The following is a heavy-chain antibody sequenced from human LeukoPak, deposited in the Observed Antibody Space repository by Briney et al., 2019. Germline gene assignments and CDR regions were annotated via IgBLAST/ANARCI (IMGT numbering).Heavy chain of an antibody. Sequence: SETLSLTCTVSGGSIRSSTYYWGWIRQPPGKGLEWIGSISYSGSTYYNPSLKSRITISVDTSKNQFSLRLSSVTAADTAVYYCARAGKGYSYGPYYWGQGTLVTVSS. CDR1: GGSIRSSTYY. J-gene: IGHJ4*02. D-gene: IGHD5-18*01. V-gene: IGHV4-39*01. CDR2: ISYSGST. CDR3: ARAGKGYSYGPYY.